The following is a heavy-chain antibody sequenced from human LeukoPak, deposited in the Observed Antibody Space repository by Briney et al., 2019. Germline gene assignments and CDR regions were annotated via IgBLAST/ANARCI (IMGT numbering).Heavy chain of an antibody. CDR1: GYSFTSYW. Sequence: GEFLKISCKGSGYSFTSYWIGWVRQMPGKGLEWMGIISFGDSDSRYSPSFQGQVTISVDKSINTAYLQWSSLKASDTAMYYCATARPHRGFDIWGQGTMVTVSS. J-gene: IGHJ3*02. CDR2: ISFGDSDS. CDR3: ATARPHRGFDI. V-gene: IGHV5-51*01.